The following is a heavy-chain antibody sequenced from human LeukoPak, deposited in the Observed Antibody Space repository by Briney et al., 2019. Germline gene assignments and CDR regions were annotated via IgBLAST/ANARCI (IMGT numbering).Heavy chain of an antibody. V-gene: IGHV3-21*01. CDR2: ISSSSSYI. J-gene: IGHJ4*02. Sequence: GGSLRLSCAASGFTFSSYAMNWVRQAPGKGLEWVSSISSSSSYIYYADSVKGRFTISRDNAKNSLYLQMNSLRAEDTAVYYCARDRSGSYYFDYWGQGTLVTVSS. CDR1: GFTFSSYA. CDR3: ARDRSGSYYFDY. D-gene: IGHD1-26*01.